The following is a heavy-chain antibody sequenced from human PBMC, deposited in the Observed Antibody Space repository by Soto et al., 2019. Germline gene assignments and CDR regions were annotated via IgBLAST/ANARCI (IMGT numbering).Heavy chain of an antibody. V-gene: IGHV3-23*01. D-gene: IGHD3-10*01. Sequence: GGSLRLSCAASGFTFSTFDMTWVRQAPGKGLEWVSLIRGVAGSTHYPDSVKGRFTISKDTSNNVLYLEMNNLRADDTATYYCARESPGAGHFDSWGQGTLVTVSS. CDR3: ARESPGAGHFDS. CDR1: GFTFSTFD. J-gene: IGHJ4*02. CDR2: IRGVAGST.